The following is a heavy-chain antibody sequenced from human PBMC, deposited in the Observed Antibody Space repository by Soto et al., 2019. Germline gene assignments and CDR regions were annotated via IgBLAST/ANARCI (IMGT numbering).Heavy chain of an antibody. CDR2: IIPIFGTA. J-gene: IGHJ6*02. CDR1: GGTFSSYA. D-gene: IGHD3-9*01. Sequence: QVQLVQSGAEVKKPGSSVKVSCKASGGTFSSYAISWVRQAPGQGLEWMGGIIPIFGTANYAQKFQGRVTITADESTSTAYMELSSLRSEDTAVYYCARGRPEIPSYYDILTGYYKDEVNYYYYGMDVWGQGTTVTVSS. V-gene: IGHV1-69*01. CDR3: ARGRPEIPSYYDILTGYYKDEVNYYYYGMDV.